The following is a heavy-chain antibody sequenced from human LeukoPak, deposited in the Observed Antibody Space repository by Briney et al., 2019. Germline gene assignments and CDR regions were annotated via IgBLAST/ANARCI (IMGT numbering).Heavy chain of an antibody. Sequence: ASVKVSCKTSGYTFTDSYMHWVRQAPGQGLEWIGWINPNAGDTTNAQGFHGRVTMTRDTSISTVYMELNSLKLDDTAVYYCTREGRVGVPFDYWGQGTLVTVSS. CDR2: INPNAGDT. D-gene: IGHD2-15*01. J-gene: IGHJ4*02. V-gene: IGHV1-2*02. CDR3: TREGRVGVPFDY. CDR1: GYTFTDSY.